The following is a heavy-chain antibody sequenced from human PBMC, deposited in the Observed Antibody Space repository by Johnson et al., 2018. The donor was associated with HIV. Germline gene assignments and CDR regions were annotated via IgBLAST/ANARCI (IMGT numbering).Heavy chain of an antibody. CDR1: GFTFSSYA. D-gene: IGHD1-26*01. V-gene: IGHV3-30-3*01. J-gene: IGHJ3*02. CDR3: ARVWSGSYYSNAFDI. Sequence: SGGGVVQPGRSLRLSCAASGFTFSSYAMHWVRQAPGKGLEWVAVISYDGSNKYYADSVKGRFTISRDNSKNTLYLQMNSLRAEDTAVYYCARVWSGSYYSNAFDIWGQGTMVTVSS. CDR2: ISYDGSNK.